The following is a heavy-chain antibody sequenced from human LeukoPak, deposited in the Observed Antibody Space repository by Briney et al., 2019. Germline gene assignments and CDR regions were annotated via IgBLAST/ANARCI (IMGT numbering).Heavy chain of an antibody. V-gene: IGHV1-18*01. J-gene: IGHJ4*02. CDR2: ISAYNGNT. Sequence: ASVKVSCKASGYTFTSYGISWVRQAPGQGLEWMGWISAYNGNTNYAQKLQGRVTMTTDTSTSTASMELRSLRSDDTAVYYCARDSGAGLAVVDYWGQGTLVTVSS. CDR1: GYTFTSYG. D-gene: IGHD6-19*01. CDR3: ARDSGAGLAVVDY.